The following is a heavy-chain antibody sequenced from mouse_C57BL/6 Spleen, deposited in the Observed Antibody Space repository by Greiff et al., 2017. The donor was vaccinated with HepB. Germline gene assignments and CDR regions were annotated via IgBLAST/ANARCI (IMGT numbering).Heavy chain of an antibody. CDR2: IYPGDGDT. D-gene: IGHD2-4*01. Sequence: VKLVESGPELVKPGASVKISCKASGYAFSSSWMNWVKQRPGKGLEWIGRIYPGDGDTNYNGKFKGKATLTADKSSSTAYMQLSSLTSEDSAVYFCARSIYYDYGFAYWGQGTLVTVSA. CDR1: GYAFSSSW. CDR3: ARSIYYDYGFAY. J-gene: IGHJ3*01. V-gene: IGHV1-82*01.